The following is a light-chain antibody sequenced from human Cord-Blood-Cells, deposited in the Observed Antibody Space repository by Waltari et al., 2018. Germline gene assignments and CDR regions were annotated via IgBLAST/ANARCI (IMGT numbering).Light chain of an antibody. V-gene: IGKV4-1*01. CDR2: WAS. J-gene: IGKJ2*01. CDR1: QSVLYSSNNKNY. Sequence: DIVMTQPPDPLPGSLGERATIHCNSSQSVLYSSNNKNYLAWYQQKPGQPPKLLIYWASTRESGVPDRFSGSGSGTDFTLTISSLQAEDVAVYYCQQYYSTPYTFGQGTKLEIK. CDR3: QQYYSTPYT.